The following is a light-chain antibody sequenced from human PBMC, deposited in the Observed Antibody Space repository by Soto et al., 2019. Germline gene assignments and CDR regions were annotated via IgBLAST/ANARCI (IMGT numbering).Light chain of an antibody. V-gene: IGLV2-14*01. Sequence: QSALTQPASVSGSPGQSITISCTGTSSDVGRYNYVSWYQQHPGKAPKLIIYGVTNRPSGISNRFSGSKSGSTAPLTISGLQPEDEADYYCNSYTTTSTYGFGTGTKLTVL. CDR1: SSDVGRYNY. J-gene: IGLJ1*01. CDR2: GVT. CDR3: NSYTTTSTYG.